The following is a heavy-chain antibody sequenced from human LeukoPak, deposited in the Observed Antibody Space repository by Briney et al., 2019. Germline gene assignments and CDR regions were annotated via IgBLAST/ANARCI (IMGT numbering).Heavy chain of an antibody. V-gene: IGHV1-69*05. Sequence: ASVKVSCKAPVGTFSSYAISWVRQAPGQGLEWMGRIIPIFGTANYAQKFQGRVTITTDESTSTAYMELSSLRSEDTAVYYCARSRRAGTYYYDSSGSQAAFDIWGQGTMVTVSS. CDR2: IIPIFGTA. CDR3: ARSRRAGTYYYDSSGSQAAFDI. CDR1: VGTFSSYA. D-gene: IGHD3-22*01. J-gene: IGHJ3*02.